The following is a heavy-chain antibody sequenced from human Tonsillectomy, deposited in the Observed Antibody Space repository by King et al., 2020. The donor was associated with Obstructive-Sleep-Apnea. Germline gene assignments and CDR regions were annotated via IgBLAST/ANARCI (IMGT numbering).Heavy chain of an antibody. CDR1: GGSISADGHY. D-gene: IGHD5-18*01. V-gene: IGHV4-31*03. CDR3: AKHREYSSEPGFDP. Sequence: VQLQESGPGLVKPSQTLSLSCTVSGGSISADGHYWNWIRQLPGKGLEWIGCIDYSGNTYYTSSLNSRLTMSLDTSKNQISLRLTSVTAADTAVYFCAKHREYSSEPGFDPWGQGTLVTVSS. J-gene: IGHJ5*02. CDR2: IDYSGNT.